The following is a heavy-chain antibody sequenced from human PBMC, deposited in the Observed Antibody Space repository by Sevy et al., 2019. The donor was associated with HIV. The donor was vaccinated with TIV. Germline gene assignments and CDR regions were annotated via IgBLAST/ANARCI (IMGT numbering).Heavy chain of an antibody. J-gene: IGHJ3*02. CDR2: IYTSGST. CDR1: GGSISSYY. D-gene: IGHD2-8*01. CDR3: ARGDKYCTNGVCYKVAFDI. Sequence: SETLSLTCTVSGGSISSYYWSWIRQPAGKGLEWIGRIYTSGSTNYNPSLKSRVTMSVDTSKNQFSLKLSPVTAADTAVYYCARGDKYCTNGVCYKVAFDIWGQGTMVTVSS. V-gene: IGHV4-4*07.